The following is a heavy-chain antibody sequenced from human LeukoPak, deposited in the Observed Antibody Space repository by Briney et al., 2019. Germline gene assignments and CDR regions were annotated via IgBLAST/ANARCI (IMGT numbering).Heavy chain of an antibody. CDR2: VYYTDKT. CDR3: ARASMRRRDGYNRHYEIDY. D-gene: IGHD5-24*01. V-gene: IGHV4-59*01. J-gene: IGHJ4*02. Sequence: SETLSLTCTVSNDSFSNYYWTWIRQSPGKALEWIGYVYYTDKTHYNPSLKSRVLISADTSQNQFSLGLSSVTAADTAVYYCARASMRRRDGYNRHYEIDYWGQGTLVTVSS. CDR1: NDSFSNYY.